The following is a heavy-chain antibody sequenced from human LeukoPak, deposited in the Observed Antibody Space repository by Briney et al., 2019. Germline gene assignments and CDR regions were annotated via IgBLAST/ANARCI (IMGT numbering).Heavy chain of an antibody. V-gene: IGHV3-23*01. D-gene: IGHD3-9*01. Sequence: GASLRLSCAASGFIFSNYAMYWVRQAPGKGLEWVSAISGRSNNTCYADSVKGRFTISRDSSKNTLYLQMNSLRADDTAVYYCAKWGDYDVLTGYYVSDFWGQGTLVTVSS. CDR2: ISGRSNNT. CDR3: AKWGDYDVLTGYYVSDF. CDR1: GFIFSNYA. J-gene: IGHJ4*02.